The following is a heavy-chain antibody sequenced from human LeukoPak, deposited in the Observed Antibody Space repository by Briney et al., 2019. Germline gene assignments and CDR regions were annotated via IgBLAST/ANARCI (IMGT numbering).Heavy chain of an antibody. J-gene: IGHJ5*02. D-gene: IGHD2-2*01. V-gene: IGHV3-74*01. CDR3: VRARGSCSSTSCYNWFDP. CDR2: INSDGSST. CDR1: GFTFSSFW. Sequence: PGGSLRLSCAASGFTFSSFWMHWVRQAPGKGLVWVSSINSDGSSTNYADSVKGRFTISRDNAKNTLYLQMNSLRADDTSVYYCVRARGSCSSTSCYNWFDPWGQGTLVTVSS.